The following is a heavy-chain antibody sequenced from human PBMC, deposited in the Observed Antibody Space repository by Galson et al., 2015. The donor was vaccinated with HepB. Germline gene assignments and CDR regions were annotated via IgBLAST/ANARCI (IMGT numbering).Heavy chain of an antibody. CDR3: ARGMGHPHSSSSSRAFDI. D-gene: IGHD6-6*01. V-gene: IGHV3-11*01. CDR1: GFTFSDYY. Sequence: SLRLSCAASGFTFSDYYMSWIRQAPGKGLEWVSYISSSGSTIYYADSVKGRFTISRDNAKNSLYLQMNSLRAEDTAVYYCARGMGHPHSSSSSRAFDIWGQGTMVTVSS. CDR2: ISSSGSTI. J-gene: IGHJ3*02.